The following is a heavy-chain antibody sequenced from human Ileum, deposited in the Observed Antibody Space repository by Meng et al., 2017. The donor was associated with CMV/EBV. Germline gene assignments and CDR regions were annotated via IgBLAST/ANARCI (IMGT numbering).Heavy chain of an antibody. CDR1: GLTFNNFW. CDR3: ASASSIAVH. D-gene: IGHD6-6*01. Sequence: GGSLKISCTASGLTFNNFWMHWVRQVPGKGPVWVARANSDGTDTMYADSVRGRFTTSRDNAKNTLYLQMSSLRAEDTAVYYCASASSIAVHWGQGTQVTVSS. CDR2: ANSDGTDT. V-gene: IGHV3-74*03. J-gene: IGHJ4*02.